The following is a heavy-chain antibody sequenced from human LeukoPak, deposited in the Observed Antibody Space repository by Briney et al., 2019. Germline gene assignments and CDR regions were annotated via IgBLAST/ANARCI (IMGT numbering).Heavy chain of an antibody. V-gene: IGHV3-23*01. CDR1: GFTFSSYA. CDR2: ISDSGGST. Sequence: GGSLRLSCTVSGFTFSSYAMSWVRQAPGKGLEWVSAISDSGGSTYYADSVKGRFTISRDNSKNTLYLQMNSLRAEDTAVYYCAKLIAVAGNDDYWGQGTLVTVSS. CDR3: AKLIAVAGNDDY. J-gene: IGHJ4*02. D-gene: IGHD6-19*01.